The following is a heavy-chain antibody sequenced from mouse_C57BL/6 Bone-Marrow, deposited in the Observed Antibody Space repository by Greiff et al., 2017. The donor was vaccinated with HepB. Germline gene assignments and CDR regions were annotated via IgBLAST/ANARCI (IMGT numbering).Heavy chain of an antibody. D-gene: IGHD3-2*02. V-gene: IGHV1-9*01. Sequence: VKVVESGAELMKPGASVKLSCKATGYTFTGYWIEWVKQRPGHGLEWIGEILPGSGSTNYNEKFKGKATFTADTSSNTAYMQLSSLTTEDSAIYYCAKWGTGQLRLYAMDYWGQGTSVTVSS. J-gene: IGHJ4*01. CDR1: GYTFTGYW. CDR2: ILPGSGST. CDR3: AKWGTGQLRLYAMDY.